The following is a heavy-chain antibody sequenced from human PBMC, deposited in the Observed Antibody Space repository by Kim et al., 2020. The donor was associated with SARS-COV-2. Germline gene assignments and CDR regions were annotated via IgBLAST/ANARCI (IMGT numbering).Heavy chain of an antibody. Sequence: SVKVSCKASGGTFSSYAISWVRQAPGQGLEWMGRIIPILGIANYAQKFQGRVTITADKSTSTAYMELSSLRSEDTAEYYCARGEIVVVPAASDRTDYYYYGMDVWGQGTTVTVSS. CDR3: ARGEIVVVPAASDRTDYYYYGMDV. J-gene: IGHJ6*02. D-gene: IGHD2-2*01. CDR1: GGTFSSYA. V-gene: IGHV1-69*04. CDR2: IIPILGIA.